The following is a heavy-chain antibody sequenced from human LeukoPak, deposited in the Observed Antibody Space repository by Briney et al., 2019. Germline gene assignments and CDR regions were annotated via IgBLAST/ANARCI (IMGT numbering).Heavy chain of an antibody. CDR2: ISSSSSYI. Sequence: GGSLRLSCAASGFTFSSYSMNWVRQAPGKGLEWVSSISSSSSYIYYADSVKGRFTISRDNAKNSLYLQMNSLRAEDTAVYYCASKSGSYSPYDYWGQGTLVTVSS. CDR3: ASKSGSYSPYDY. V-gene: IGHV3-21*01. CDR1: GFTFSSYS. J-gene: IGHJ4*02. D-gene: IGHD1-26*01.